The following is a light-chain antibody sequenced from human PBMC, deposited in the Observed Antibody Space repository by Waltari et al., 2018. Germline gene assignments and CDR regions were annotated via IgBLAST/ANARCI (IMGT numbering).Light chain of an antibody. CDR2: DAS. V-gene: IGKV3-11*01. Sequence: EIVLTQSPATLSLSPGERATLSCRASQSVSGYLAWYQQKPGQAPRPLIYDASIRATVIPARCSGSWSGTDFTLTISSLEPEDFAVYYCQQRSNWPRTFGQGTKVEIK. CDR3: QQRSNWPRT. J-gene: IGKJ1*01. CDR1: QSVSGY.